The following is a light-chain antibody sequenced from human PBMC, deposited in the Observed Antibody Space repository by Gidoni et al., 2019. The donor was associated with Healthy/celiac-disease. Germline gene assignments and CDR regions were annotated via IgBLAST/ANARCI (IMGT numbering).Light chain of an antibody. Sequence: EIVMTQSPATLSVSPGERATLSSRASQSVNSNLAWYQQKPGQAPRLLIYGASTRATGIPARFSGSGSGTEFTITISSLQSEDFAVYYCQQYNNWPYTFGQGTKLEIK. CDR1: QSVNSN. J-gene: IGKJ2*01. V-gene: IGKV3-15*01. CDR3: QQYNNWPYT. CDR2: GAS.